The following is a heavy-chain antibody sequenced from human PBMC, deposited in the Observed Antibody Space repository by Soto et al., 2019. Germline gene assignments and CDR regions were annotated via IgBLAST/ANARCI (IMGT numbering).Heavy chain of an antibody. V-gene: IGHV1-18*01. J-gene: IGHJ1*01. D-gene: IGHD3-3*01. CDR1: GYTFTSYG. Sequence: QVQLVQSGAEVKKPGASVKVSCKASGYTFTSYGISWVRQAPGQGLEWMGWISAYNGNTNYAQKLQGRVTMTTDTSTSTAYMELRSLRSDDTAVYYCARSPAIFGVVAAEYFQHWGQGTPVTVSS. CDR3: ARSPAIFGVVAAEYFQH. CDR2: ISAYNGNT.